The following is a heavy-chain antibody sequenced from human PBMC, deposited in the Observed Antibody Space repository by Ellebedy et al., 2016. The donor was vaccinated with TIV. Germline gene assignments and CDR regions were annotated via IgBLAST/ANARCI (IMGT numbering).Heavy chain of an antibody. D-gene: IGHD3-9*01. V-gene: IGHV3-9*02. J-gene: IGHJ2*01. Sequence: PGGSLRLSCAASGFTSDSHAMHWVRQAPGKGLEWVAGIRWHSGSISYADSVKGRFTISRDNVKNSLYLQMNSLRAEDTALYYCVKDVSVTGSLYDWYFDLWGRGTLVTVSS. CDR2: IRWHSGSI. CDR1: GFTSDSHA. CDR3: VKDVSVTGSLYDWYFDL.